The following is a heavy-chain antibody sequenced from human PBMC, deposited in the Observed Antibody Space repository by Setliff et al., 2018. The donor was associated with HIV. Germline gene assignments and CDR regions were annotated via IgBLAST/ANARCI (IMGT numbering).Heavy chain of an antibody. CDR3: ARLAIPAATTDY. D-gene: IGHD2-2*01. CDR1: GGSISRSRNY. J-gene: IGHJ4*02. Sequence: SETLSLTCTVSGGSISRSRNYWGWIRQPPGKGLEWIGSIFYSGSTYYNPSLKSRPTISVDTSKNQFSPKLNSVTAADTAVYYCARLAIPAATTDYWGQGTLVTVSS. CDR2: IFYSGST. V-gene: IGHV4-39*01.